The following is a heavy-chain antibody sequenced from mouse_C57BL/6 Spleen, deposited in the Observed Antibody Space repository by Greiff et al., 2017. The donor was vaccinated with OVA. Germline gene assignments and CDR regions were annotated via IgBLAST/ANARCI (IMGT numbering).Heavy chain of an antibody. Sequence: EVQLQQSGPELVKPGASVKISCKASGYTFTDYYMNWVKQSHGKSLEWMGDINPNNGGTSYNQKFKGKATLTVDKSSSTAYMELRSLTSEDSAVYYCALITTVVARGYAMDYWGQGTSVTVSS. CDR1: GYTFTDYY. J-gene: IGHJ4*01. CDR3: ALITTVVARGYAMDY. CDR2: INPNNGGT. D-gene: IGHD1-1*01. V-gene: IGHV1-26*01.